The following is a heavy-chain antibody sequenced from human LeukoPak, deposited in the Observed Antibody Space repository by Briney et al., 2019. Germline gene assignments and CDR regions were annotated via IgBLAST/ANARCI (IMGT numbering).Heavy chain of an antibody. Sequence: GGSLRLSCAASGFPFSSYSMTWVRQAPGKGREWVSTISSSSSYIYYADSVKGRCTISRDTANNSLCLQMNSLRAEDTAVYCCARDEESDYWGQGTLVTVSS. CDR3: ARDEESDY. J-gene: IGHJ4*02. V-gene: IGHV3-21*04. CDR2: ISSSSSYI. D-gene: IGHD3-10*01. CDR1: GFPFSSYS.